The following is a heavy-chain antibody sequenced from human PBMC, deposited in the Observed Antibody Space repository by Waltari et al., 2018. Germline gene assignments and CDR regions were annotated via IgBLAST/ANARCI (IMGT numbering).Heavy chain of an antibody. CDR2: IYTSGST. CDR3: ARDLHTQGVAAAGLFDY. J-gene: IGHJ4*02. Sequence: QVQLQESGPGLVKPSETLSLTCTVSGGSISSYYWSWIRQPAGKGLEWIGRIYTSGSTNYNPSLKSRVTMSVDTSKNQFSLKLSSVTAADTAVYYCARDLHTQGVAAAGLFDYWGQGTLVTVSS. D-gene: IGHD6-13*01. CDR1: GGSISSYY. V-gene: IGHV4-4*07.